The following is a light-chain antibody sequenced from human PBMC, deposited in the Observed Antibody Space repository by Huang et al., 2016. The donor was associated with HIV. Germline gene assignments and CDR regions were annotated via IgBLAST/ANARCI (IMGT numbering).Light chain of an antibody. Sequence: EIVLTQSPGTLSLSPGERATLSWRASQSVSSSYLAWYQQKLGQATRLLIYCASSRATGIPYRFSGSGSGTDFALTISRLEPEDFAVYYCQQYGDSPVTFGQGTRLEIK. CDR3: QQYGDSPVT. CDR2: CAS. V-gene: IGKV3-20*01. J-gene: IGKJ5*01. CDR1: QSVSSSY.